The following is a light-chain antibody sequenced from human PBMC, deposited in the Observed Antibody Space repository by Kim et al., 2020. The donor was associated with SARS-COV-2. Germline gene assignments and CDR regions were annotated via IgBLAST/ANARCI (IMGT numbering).Light chain of an antibody. V-gene: IGLV3-21*04. J-gene: IGLJ2*01. CDR3: QLWDSSSGHVV. CDR1: NIGSKS. Sequence: PGQTARITCGGDNIGSKSVHWYQQKPGQAPVLVIYYDSDRPSGIPERFFGSNSRNTATLTISRVEAGDEADYYCQLWDSSSGHVVFGGGTQLTVL. CDR2: YDS.